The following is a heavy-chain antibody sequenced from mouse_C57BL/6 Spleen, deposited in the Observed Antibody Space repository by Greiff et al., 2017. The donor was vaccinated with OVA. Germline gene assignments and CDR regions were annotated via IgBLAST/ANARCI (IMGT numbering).Heavy chain of an antibody. Sequence: EVKLLESGPGLVKPSQSLSLTCSVTGYSITSGYYWNWIRQFPGNKLEWMGYISYDGSNNYNPSLKNRISITRDTSKNQFFLKLNSVTTEDTATYYCARDSNYLGIGYWGQGTTLTVSS. CDR2: ISYDGSN. CDR3: ARDSNYLGIGY. D-gene: IGHD2-5*01. V-gene: IGHV3-6*01. J-gene: IGHJ2*01. CDR1: GYSITSGYY.